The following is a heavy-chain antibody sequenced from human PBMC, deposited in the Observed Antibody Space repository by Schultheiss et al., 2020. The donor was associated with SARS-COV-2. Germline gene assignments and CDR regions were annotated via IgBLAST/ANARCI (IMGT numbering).Heavy chain of an antibody. CDR1: GFTFSSYS. CDR2: INHSGST. V-gene: IGHV4-34*01. CDR3: ARNVYSYGPLNWFDP. D-gene: IGHD5-18*01. Sequence: GSLRLSCAASGFTFSSYSMNWVRQAPGKGLEWIGEINHSGSTNYNPSLKSRVTISVDTSKNQFSLKLSSVTAADTAVYYCARNVYSYGPLNWFDPWGQGGRITVAS. J-gene: IGHJ5*02.